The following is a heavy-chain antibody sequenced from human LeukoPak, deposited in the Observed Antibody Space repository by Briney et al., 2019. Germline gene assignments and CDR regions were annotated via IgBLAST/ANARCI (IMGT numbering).Heavy chain of an antibody. V-gene: IGHV3-21*01. Sequence: GGPLRLSCAASGFTFSSYSMNWVRQAPGKGLEWVSSISSSSSYIYYADSVKGRFTISRDNAKNSLYLQMNSLRAEDTAVYYCARDYGSGWVHDAFDIWGQGTMVTVSS. CDR1: GFTFSSYS. CDR2: ISSSSSYI. CDR3: ARDYGSGWVHDAFDI. J-gene: IGHJ3*02. D-gene: IGHD6-19*01.